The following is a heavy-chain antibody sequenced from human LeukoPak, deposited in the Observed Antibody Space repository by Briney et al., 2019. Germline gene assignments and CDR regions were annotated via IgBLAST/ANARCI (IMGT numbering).Heavy chain of an antibody. CDR3: ARYRRGNWFDP. V-gene: IGHV3-7*01. CDR2: IKQDGSEK. D-gene: IGHD3-10*01. CDR1: GFTFSSYW. Sequence: PGGSLRLSCAASGFTFSSYWMSWVRQAPGKGLEWVANIKQDGSEKYYVDSVKGRFTISRGNAKNSLYLQMNSLRAEDTAVYYCARYRRGNWFDPWGQGTLVTVSS. J-gene: IGHJ5*02.